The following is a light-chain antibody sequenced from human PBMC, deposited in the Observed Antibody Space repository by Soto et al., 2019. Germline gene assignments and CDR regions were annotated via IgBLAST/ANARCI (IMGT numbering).Light chain of an antibody. V-gene: IGKV3-11*01. CDR2: DAS. CDR1: QSVSSN. CDR3: QQRSNWPPIT. J-gene: IGKJ1*01. Sequence: EVVMTQSPATLSVSPGERAALTSSASQSVSSNLAWYQQKPGQAPRLLIYDASNRATGIPARFSGSGSGTDFTLTISSLEPEDFAVYYCQQRSNWPPITFGQGTKVDIK.